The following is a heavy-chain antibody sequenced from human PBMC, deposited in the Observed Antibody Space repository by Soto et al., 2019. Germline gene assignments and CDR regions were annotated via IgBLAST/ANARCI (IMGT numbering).Heavy chain of an antibody. CDR2: ITRIFGTP. CDR3: ARQGSNEYYYYGMDV. J-gene: IGHJ6*02. V-gene: IGHV1-69*12. D-gene: IGHD3-10*01. CDR1: GGTFSSYA. Sequence: QVQLVQSGAEVKKPGSSVKVSCKASGGTFSSYAINWVREAPGQGLEWMGGITRIFGTPDYAQRLQGRVTITADESTSTAYMELSSLRSEDTAAYYCARQGSNEYYYYGMDVWGQGTTVNVSS.